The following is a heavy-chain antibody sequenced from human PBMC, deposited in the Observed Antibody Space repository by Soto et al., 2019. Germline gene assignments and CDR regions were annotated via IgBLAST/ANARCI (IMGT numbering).Heavy chain of an antibody. J-gene: IGHJ6*02. Sequence: ETLSLTCTVSGGSISSYYWSWIRQPPGKGLEWIGYIYYSGSTNYNPSLKSRVTISVDTSKNQFSLKLSSVTAADTAVYCCARGGGSYWSYYYGMDVWGQGTTVTVSS. V-gene: IGHV4-59*01. D-gene: IGHD1-26*01. CDR2: IYYSGST. CDR1: GGSISSYY. CDR3: ARGGGSYWSYYYGMDV.